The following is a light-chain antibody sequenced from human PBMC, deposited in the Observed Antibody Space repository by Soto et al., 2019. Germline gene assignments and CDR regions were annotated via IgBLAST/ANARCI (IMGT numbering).Light chain of an antibody. V-gene: IGLV2-14*01. J-gene: IGLJ2*01. CDR3: SSYTSSSTVV. CDR2: EVS. Sequence: QSVLTQPASVSGSPGQSITISCTGTSSDVGGYNYVSWYQQHPGKAPKLMIYEVSNRPSGVSNRFSGSKSGNTASLTLSGLQAEDEADYYCSSYTSSSTVVFGGGTQLTVL. CDR1: SSDVGGYNY.